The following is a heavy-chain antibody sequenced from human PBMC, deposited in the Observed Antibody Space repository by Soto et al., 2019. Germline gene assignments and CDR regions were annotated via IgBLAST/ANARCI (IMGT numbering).Heavy chain of an antibody. J-gene: IGHJ1*01. Sequence: QVQLQESGPGLVKPSQTLSLTCTVSGGSISSGDYYWSWIRQPPGKGLEWIGYIYYSGSTYYNPSLKSRVTISVDTSKNQFSLKLSSVTAADTAVYYCARDRKGATFVDGFQHWGQGTLVTVSS. CDR2: IYYSGST. D-gene: IGHD1-26*01. CDR1: GGSISSGDYY. V-gene: IGHV4-30-4*01. CDR3: ARDRKGATFVDGFQH.